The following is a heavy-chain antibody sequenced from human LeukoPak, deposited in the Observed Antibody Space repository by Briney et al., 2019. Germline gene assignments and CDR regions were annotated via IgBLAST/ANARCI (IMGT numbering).Heavy chain of an antibody. V-gene: IGHV4-34*01. Sequence: PGGSLRLSCAASGFTFSSYGMSWVRQAPGKGLEWIGEINHSGSTNYNPSLKSRVTISVDTSKNQFSLKLSSVTAADTAVYYCARGPFTLLRGPDNWFDPWGQGALVTVSS. CDR3: ARGPFTLLRGPDNWFDP. CDR2: INHSGST. D-gene: IGHD3-10*01. J-gene: IGHJ5*02. CDR1: GFTFSSYG.